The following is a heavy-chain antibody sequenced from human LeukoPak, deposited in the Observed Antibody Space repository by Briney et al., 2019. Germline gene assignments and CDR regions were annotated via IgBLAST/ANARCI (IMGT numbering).Heavy chain of an antibody. J-gene: IGHJ4*02. V-gene: IGHV1-46*01. Sequence: ASVKVSCEASGYTFTSYYMHWVRQAPGQGLEWMGIINPSGGSTSYAQKFQGRVTMTRDTSTSTVHMELSSLRSEDTAVYYCARATNYDILTGYYTHFDYWGQGTLVTVSS. CDR1: GYTFTSYY. CDR2: INPSGGST. CDR3: ARATNYDILTGYYTHFDY. D-gene: IGHD3-9*01.